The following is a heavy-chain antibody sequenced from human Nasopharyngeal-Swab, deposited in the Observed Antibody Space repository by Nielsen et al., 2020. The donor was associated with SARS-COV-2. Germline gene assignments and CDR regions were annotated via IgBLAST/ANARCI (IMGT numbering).Heavy chain of an antibody. CDR3: ARSRTDYGGTWYDAFDI. V-gene: IGHV3-74*01. CDR1: GFTFSSYW. J-gene: IGHJ3*02. Sequence: GGSLRLSCAASGFTFSSYWMHWVRQPPGKGLQWVSRINTDGTTTNYADSVRGRFTISRDNAKNTLYLQMNSLRAEDTAVYYCARSRTDYGGTWYDAFDIWGQGTLVTVSS. D-gene: IGHD4/OR15-4a*01. CDR2: INTDGTTT.